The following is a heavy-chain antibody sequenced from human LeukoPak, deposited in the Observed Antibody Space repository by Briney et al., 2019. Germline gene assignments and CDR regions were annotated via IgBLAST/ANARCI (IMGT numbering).Heavy chain of an antibody. V-gene: IGHV4-34*01. CDR3: TRTLYDILTASYFGSSQLFDT. J-gene: IGHJ4*02. CDR1: GGSFSGYY. Sequence: PSETLSLTCAVYGGSFSGYYWSWIRQPPGKGLEWIGSIYYSGSTYYNPSLKSRVTISVDTPKNQFSLKLSSVTAADTAVYYCTRTLYDILTASYFGSSQLFDTWGQGTLVTASS. D-gene: IGHD3-9*01. CDR2: IYYSGST.